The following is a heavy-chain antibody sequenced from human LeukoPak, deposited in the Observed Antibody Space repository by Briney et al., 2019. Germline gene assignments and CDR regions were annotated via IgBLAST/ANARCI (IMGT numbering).Heavy chain of an antibody. CDR3: AKWTREWLRFWPPPRLDY. V-gene: IGHV1-18*01. J-gene: IGHJ4*02. CDR2: ISAYNGNT. D-gene: IGHD5-12*01. Sequence: GASVKVSCKASGYTFTSYGISWVRQAPGQGLEWMGWISAYNGNTNYAQKLQGRVTMTTDTSTSTAYMELRSLRSDDTAVYYCAKWTREWLRFWPPPRLDYWGQGTLVTVSS. CDR1: GYTFTSYG.